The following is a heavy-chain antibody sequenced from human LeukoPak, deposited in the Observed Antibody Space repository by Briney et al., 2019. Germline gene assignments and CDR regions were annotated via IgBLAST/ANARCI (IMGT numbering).Heavy chain of an antibody. V-gene: IGHV1-18*04. CDR2: ISAYNGNT. D-gene: IGHD2-15*01. CDR1: GYTFTGYY. Sequence: ASVKVSCKASGYTFTGYYMHWVRQAPGQGLEWMGWISAYNGNTNYAQKLQGRVTMTTDTSTSTAYMELRSLRSDDTAVYYCARDFMDIVVVVAATPLDYWGQGTLVTVSS. J-gene: IGHJ4*02. CDR3: ARDFMDIVVVVAATPLDY.